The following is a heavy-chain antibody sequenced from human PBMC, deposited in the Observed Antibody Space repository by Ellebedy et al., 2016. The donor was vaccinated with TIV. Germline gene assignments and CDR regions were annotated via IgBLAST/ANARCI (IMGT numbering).Heavy chain of an antibody. CDR2: IRSKANSYAT. CDR3: ARWVVDANYVFDY. CDR1: GFTFSGSA. J-gene: IGHJ4*02. Sequence: GESLKISCAASGFTFSGSAMHWVRQASGKGLEWVGRIRSKANSYATAYAASVKGRFTISRDDSKNTAYLQMNSLKSEDSAVYYCARWVVDANYVFDYWGQGALVTVSS. D-gene: IGHD2-15*01. V-gene: IGHV3-73*01.